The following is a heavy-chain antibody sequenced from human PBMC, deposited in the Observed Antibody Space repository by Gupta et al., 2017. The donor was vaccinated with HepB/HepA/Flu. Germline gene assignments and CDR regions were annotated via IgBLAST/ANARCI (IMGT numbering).Heavy chain of an antibody. Sequence: EVQLLEAGGGLVQPGASLRLSCAASGFTFSSYPMSWFRQDPGKGLEWVSAISGSGGSTYYADSVKGRFTISRDNSKNTLYLQMNSLRAEDTAVYYCARDTFGGGGDAFDIWGQGTMVTVSS. CDR3: ARDTFGGGGDAFDI. CDR1: GFTFSSYP. CDR2: ISGSGGST. J-gene: IGHJ3*02. D-gene: IGHD3-16*01. V-gene: IGHV3-23*01.